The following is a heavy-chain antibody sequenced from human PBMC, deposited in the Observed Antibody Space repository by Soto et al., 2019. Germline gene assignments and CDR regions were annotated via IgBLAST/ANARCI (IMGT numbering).Heavy chain of an antibody. CDR3: ARYGDYGKTYDY. CDR2: IWYDGSNK. D-gene: IGHD4-17*01. V-gene: IGHV3-33*01. Sequence: PGGSLRLSXAASGFTFSSYGMHWVRQAPGKGLEWVAVIWYDGSNKYYADSVKGRFTISRDNSKNTLYLQMNSLRAEDTAVYYCARYGDYGKTYDYWGQGTLVTVSS. CDR1: GFTFSSYG. J-gene: IGHJ4*02.